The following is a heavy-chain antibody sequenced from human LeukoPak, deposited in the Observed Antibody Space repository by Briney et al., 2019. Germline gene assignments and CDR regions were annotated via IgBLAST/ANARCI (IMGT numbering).Heavy chain of an antibody. J-gene: IGHJ4*02. V-gene: IGHV1-2*02. CDR3: ARDINRDGYNNRDY. Sequence: ASVKVSCKASGYTFTGYYVHWVRQAPGQGLEWMGWVNPNSGDTKSGQKFQGRVTMTRDTSINTAYMELSRLTSDDTAVYFCARDINRDGYNNRDYWGQGTLVTVSS. CDR1: GYTFTGYY. CDR2: VNPNSGDT. D-gene: IGHD5-24*01.